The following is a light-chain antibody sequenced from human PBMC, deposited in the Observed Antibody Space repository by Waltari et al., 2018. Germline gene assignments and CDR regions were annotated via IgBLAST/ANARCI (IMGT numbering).Light chain of an antibody. CDR2: EGS. CDR1: SSDVLRYNI. V-gene: IGLV2-23*03. Sequence: QSALTQPASVSGSPGQSSPISCTGTSSDVLRYNIVSRYQQHPGKAPKLMIYEGSKRPSGVSNRFSGSKSGNTASLTISGLQAEDEADYYCCSYAGSSTFGVVFGGGTKLTVL. CDR3: CSYAGSSTFGVV. J-gene: IGLJ2*01.